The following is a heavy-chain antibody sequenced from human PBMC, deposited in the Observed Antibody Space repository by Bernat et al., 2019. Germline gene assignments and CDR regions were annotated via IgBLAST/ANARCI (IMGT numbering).Heavy chain of an antibody. J-gene: IGHJ4*02. CDR3: ARIRYSGSLIDY. V-gene: IGHV4-61*02. CDR1: GGSISSGSYY. D-gene: IGHD1-26*01. Sequence: QLQLQESGPGLVKPSETLSLTCTVSGGSISSGSYYWSWIRQPAGKGLEWIGRIYTSGSTNYNPSLKSRVTISVDTSKNQFSLKLSSVTAADTAVYYCARIRYSGSLIDYWGQGTLVTVSS. CDR2: IYTSGST.